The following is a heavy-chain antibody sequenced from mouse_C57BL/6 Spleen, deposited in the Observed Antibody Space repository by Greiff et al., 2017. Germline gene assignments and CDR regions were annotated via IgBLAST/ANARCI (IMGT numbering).Heavy chain of an antibody. CDR1: GFTFSSYA. D-gene: IGHD1-1*01. CDR3: ARSFITTVDPFAY. CDR2: ISDGGSYT. Sequence: EVMLVESGGGLVKPGGSLKLSCAASGFTFSSYAMSWVRQTPEKRLEWVATISDGGSYTYYPDNVKGRFTISREHAKNNLYLQMSHLKSEDTAMYYCARSFITTVDPFAYWGQGTLVTVSA. J-gene: IGHJ3*01. V-gene: IGHV5-4*03.